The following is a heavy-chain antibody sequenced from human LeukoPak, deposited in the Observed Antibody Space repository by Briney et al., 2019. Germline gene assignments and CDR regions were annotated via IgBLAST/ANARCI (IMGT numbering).Heavy chain of an antibody. CDR3: ARMGDYDYFDY. V-gene: IGHV1-2*04. Sequence: ASVKVSCKASGYTFTGYYMHWVRQAPGQGLEWMGWINPNSGGTNYAQKFQGWVTMTRDTSISTAYMALSRLRSDDAAVYYCARMGDYDYFDYWGQGTLVTVSS. J-gene: IGHJ4*02. CDR2: INPNSGGT. D-gene: IGHD4-17*01. CDR1: GYTFTGYY.